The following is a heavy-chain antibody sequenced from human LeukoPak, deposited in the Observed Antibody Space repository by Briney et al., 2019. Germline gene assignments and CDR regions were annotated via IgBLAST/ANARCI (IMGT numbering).Heavy chain of an antibody. V-gene: IGHV3-48*03. J-gene: IGHJ4*02. CDR2: ISGIGTTM. CDR1: GFTFRSYA. D-gene: IGHD1-1*01. CDR3: ARDPRSWNPGDY. Sequence: PGGSLRLSCEASGFTFRSYAMVWVRQAPGKGLEYISYISGIGTTMYHADSVKGRFTISRDNAKNTLYLQMNSLRAEDTAVYYCARDPRSWNPGDYWGQGTLVTVSS.